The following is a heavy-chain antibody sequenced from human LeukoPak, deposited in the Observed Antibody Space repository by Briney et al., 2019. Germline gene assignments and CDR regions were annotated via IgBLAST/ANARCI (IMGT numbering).Heavy chain of an antibody. CDR2: IHYSGST. Sequence: SSETLSLTCTVSGGSISSYYCSWIRQPPGKGLEWIGYIHYSGSTKYNPALKSRVTISVDTSKNQFSLKLSSVTAADTALYYCARVNALAAVYFDYWGQGTLVTVSS. CDR3: ARVNALAAVYFDY. D-gene: IGHD6-13*01. V-gene: IGHV4-59*01. J-gene: IGHJ4*02. CDR1: GGSISSYY.